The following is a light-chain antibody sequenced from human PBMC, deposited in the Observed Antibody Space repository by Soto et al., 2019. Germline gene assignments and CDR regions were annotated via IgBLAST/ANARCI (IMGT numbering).Light chain of an antibody. Sequence: DIVMTQSPDSLAVSLGGRATINCKSSQNILYSSNNKNYVAWFQQRPGQPPQLLLSRASNRASGVPDRFSGSGSGTDFTLTIDSLQPEDVAVYYCHQYFTSPYTFGQGTKLEIK. CDR2: RAS. CDR3: HQYFTSPYT. V-gene: IGKV4-1*01. J-gene: IGKJ2*01. CDR1: QNILYSSNNKNY.